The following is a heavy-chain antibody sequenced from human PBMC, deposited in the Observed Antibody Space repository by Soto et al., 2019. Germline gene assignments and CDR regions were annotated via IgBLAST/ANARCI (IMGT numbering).Heavy chain of an antibody. D-gene: IGHD6-19*01. CDR2: ISGSGGST. Sequence: PGGSLRLSCVASGIEFSNYAMSWVRQAPGKGLEWVSAISGSGGSTYYADSVKGRFTISRDNSKNTLYLQMNSLRAEDTAVYYCAKGQQWLDWFDPWGQGTLVTVSS. J-gene: IGHJ5*02. CDR3: AKGQQWLDWFDP. V-gene: IGHV3-23*01. CDR1: GIEFSNYA.